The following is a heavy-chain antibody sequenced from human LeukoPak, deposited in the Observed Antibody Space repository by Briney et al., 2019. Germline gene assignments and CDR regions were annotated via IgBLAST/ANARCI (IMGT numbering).Heavy chain of an antibody. CDR2: INHSGST. D-gene: IGHD3-10*01. V-gene: IGHV4-34*01. CDR3: ARGRRHYYGSGSYWFDP. Sequence: SETLSLTCAVYGGSFNGYYWSWIRQPPGKGLEWIGEINHSGSTNYNPSLKSRVTISVDTSKNQFSLKLSSVTAADTAVYYCARGRRHYYGSGSYWFDPWGQGTLVTVSS. CDR1: GGSFNGYY. J-gene: IGHJ5*02.